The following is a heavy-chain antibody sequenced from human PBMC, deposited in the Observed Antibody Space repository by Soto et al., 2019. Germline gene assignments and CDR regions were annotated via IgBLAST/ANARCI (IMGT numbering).Heavy chain of an antibody. D-gene: IGHD6-6*01. V-gene: IGHV4-30-2*01. CDR2: IYHSGST. CDR3: ARENELVQ. J-gene: IGHJ4*02. CDR1: GGSISSGGYS. Sequence: LQESGSGLVKPSQTLSLTCXVSGGSISSGGYSWXXXXXPXGKGLEWIGYIYHSGSTYYNPSLKSRVTISVDRSKNQFSLKLSSVTAADTAVYYCARENELVQWGQGTLVTVSS.